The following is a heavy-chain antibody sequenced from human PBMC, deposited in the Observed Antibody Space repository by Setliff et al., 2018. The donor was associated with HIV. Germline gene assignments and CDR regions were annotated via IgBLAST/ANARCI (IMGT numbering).Heavy chain of an antibody. D-gene: IGHD3-10*01. CDR2: INHSGST. CDR3: ATKRVVRGRPFDS. Sequence: SETLSLTCAVYGGSASGYYWTWMRHLPGRGLQWIGEINHSGSTTYNPSLKSRIKISVDMSKDQFSLNMTSVTAADTAVYYCATKRVVRGRPFDSWGQGTLVTVSS. J-gene: IGHJ4*02. CDR1: GGSASGYY. V-gene: IGHV4-34*01.